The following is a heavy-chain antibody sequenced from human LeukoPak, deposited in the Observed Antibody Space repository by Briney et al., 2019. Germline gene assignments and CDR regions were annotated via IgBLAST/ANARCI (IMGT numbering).Heavy chain of an antibody. CDR1: GGSISSGSYY. CDR3: ARGRGYSSSWLFDY. D-gene: IGHD6-13*01. Sequence: PSETLSLTCTVPGGSISSGSYYWSWIRQPAGKGLEWIGRIYTSGSTNYNPSLKSRVTISVDTSKNQFSLKLSSVTAADTAVYYCARGRGYSSSWLFDYWGQGTLVTVSS. J-gene: IGHJ4*02. CDR2: IYTSGST. V-gene: IGHV4-61*02.